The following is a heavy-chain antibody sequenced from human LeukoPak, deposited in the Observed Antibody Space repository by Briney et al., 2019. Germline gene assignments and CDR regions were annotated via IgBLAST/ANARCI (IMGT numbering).Heavy chain of an antibody. V-gene: IGHV3-48*01. Sequence: GGSLRLSCAASGFTFSSYSMNWVRQAPGKGLEWVSYISSSSSTIYYADSVKGRFTISRDNSKNTLYLQMNSLRAEDTAVYYCAKETSSGNFVTIDCWGQGTLVTVSS. CDR2: ISSSSSTI. J-gene: IGHJ4*02. CDR3: AKETSSGNFVTIDC. D-gene: IGHD1-26*01. CDR1: GFTFSSYS.